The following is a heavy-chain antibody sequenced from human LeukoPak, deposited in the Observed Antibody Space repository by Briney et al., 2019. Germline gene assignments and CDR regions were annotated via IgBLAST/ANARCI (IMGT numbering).Heavy chain of an antibody. CDR3: AKGAAYHI. CDR2: ISYDGSNK. D-gene: IGHD3-16*01. V-gene: IGHV3-30*04. Sequence: PGGSLRLSCAASGFTFSSYAMHWVRQAPGKGLEWVAVISYDGSNKYYADSVKGRFTISRDNSKNTVYLQVNSLRAEDTAMYYCAKGAAYHIWGQGTMVTVSS. CDR1: GFTFSSYA. J-gene: IGHJ3*02.